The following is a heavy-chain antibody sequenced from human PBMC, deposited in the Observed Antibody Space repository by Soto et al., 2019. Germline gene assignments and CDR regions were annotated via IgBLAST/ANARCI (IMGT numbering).Heavy chain of an antibody. V-gene: IGHV2-5*02. CDR1: GFSLSTSGVG. Sequence: CGPTLVNPTPTLPLTCTFSGFSLSTSGVGVGWMSQPPGTDMEWLALIYWDDDKRYSPSLKSRLTITKDTSKNQVVLTMTNMDPVDTATYYCAHSRPYYYDSSGFTRPFDYWGQGTMVTVSS. CDR3: AHSRPYYYDSSGFTRPFDY. D-gene: IGHD3-22*01. CDR2: IYWDDDK. J-gene: IGHJ4*02.